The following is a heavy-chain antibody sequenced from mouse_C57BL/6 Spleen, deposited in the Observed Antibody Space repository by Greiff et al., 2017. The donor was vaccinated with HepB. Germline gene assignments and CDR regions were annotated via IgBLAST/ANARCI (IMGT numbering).Heavy chain of an antibody. CDR3: ARESY. Sequence: VQLQQPGAELVKPGASVKLSCKASGYTFTSYWMQWVKQRPGQGLEWIGEIDPSDSYTNYNQKFKGKATLTVDTSSSTAYMQRSSLTSEDSAVYYCARESYWGQGTTLTVSS. CDR1: GYTFTSYW. J-gene: IGHJ2*01. V-gene: IGHV1-50*01. CDR2: IDPSDSYT.